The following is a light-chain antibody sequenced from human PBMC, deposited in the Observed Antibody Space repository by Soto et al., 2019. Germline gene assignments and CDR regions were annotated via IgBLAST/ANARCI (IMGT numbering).Light chain of an antibody. Sequence: EIVFTQAPGTLSLSPGERAPLSCRAIQTVRNNYLAWYQQKPGRAPTLLIYGASTRATGIPARFSGSGSGTEFTLTISSLQSEDFAVYYCQQYDNWPPWTFGQGTKVDIK. V-gene: IGKV3-15*01. CDR3: QQYDNWPPWT. CDR1: QTVRNN. J-gene: IGKJ1*01. CDR2: GAS.